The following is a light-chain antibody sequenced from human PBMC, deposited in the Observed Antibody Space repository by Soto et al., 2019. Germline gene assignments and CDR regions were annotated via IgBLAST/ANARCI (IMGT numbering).Light chain of an antibody. J-gene: IGKJ1*01. CDR3: MQAQETPWT. V-gene: IGKV2-28*01. CDR2: LGS. Sequence: DIVMTQSPLSLSVTPGEPASLSCRSSQSLLHSNGYNYWDWYLQKPGQSPQLLIYLGSNRASGVPDRFSGSGSGTDFTVKISRCEAEDVGVYYCMQAQETPWTFGQGTKVEIK. CDR1: QSLLHSNGYNY.